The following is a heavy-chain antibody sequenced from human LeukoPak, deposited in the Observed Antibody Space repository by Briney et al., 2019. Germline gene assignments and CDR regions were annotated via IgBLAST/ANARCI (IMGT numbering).Heavy chain of an antibody. V-gene: IGHV4-38-2*02. Sequence: PSETLSLTCTVSGYSINSGYYWGWIRQPPGKGLEWIGSIYHSGSTYYNPSLKSRVTISVDTSKNQFSLKLSSVTAADTAVYYCARDLTGDFDSWGQGTLVTVSS. J-gene: IGHJ4*02. CDR1: GYSINSGYY. CDR3: ARDLTGDFDS. D-gene: IGHD3-10*01. CDR2: IYHSGST.